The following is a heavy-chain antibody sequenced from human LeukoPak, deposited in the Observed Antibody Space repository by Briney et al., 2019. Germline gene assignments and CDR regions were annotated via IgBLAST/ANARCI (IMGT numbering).Heavy chain of an antibody. CDR2: IYYSGST. CDR1: GGSISSSSYY. D-gene: IGHD3-10*01. CDR3: ARQMVWFGELLHFDY. Sequence: SATLSLTCTGSGGSISSSSYYWGWLRQPPGRGLEWIGGIYYSGSTYHNPSLKSRVTISVDTTKNQFSLKLSSVTAADTAVYYCARQMVWFGELLHFDYWGQGTLVTVSS. J-gene: IGHJ4*02. V-gene: IGHV4-39*01.